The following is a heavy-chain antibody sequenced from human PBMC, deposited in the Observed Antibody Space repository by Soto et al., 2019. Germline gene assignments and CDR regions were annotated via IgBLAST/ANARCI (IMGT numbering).Heavy chain of an antibody. Sequence: EVQLVESGGGLVKPGGSLRLSCAASGFTFSSYSMNWVRQAPGKGLEWVSSISSSSSYIYYADSVKGRFTISRDNAKNSLYLQMNSLRAEDTAVYYCARVKWSGYSGNWFDPWGQGTLVTVSS. V-gene: IGHV3-21*01. CDR3: ARVKWSGYSGNWFDP. J-gene: IGHJ5*02. CDR2: ISSSSSYI. CDR1: GFTFSSYS. D-gene: IGHD3-3*01.